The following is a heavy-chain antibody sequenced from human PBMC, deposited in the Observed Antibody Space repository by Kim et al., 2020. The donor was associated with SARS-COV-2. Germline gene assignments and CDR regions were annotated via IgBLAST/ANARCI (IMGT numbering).Heavy chain of an antibody. CDR3: ARLGGEEESGWYQEALDN. CDR1: GYSISSGYY. D-gene: IGHD6-19*01. J-gene: IGHJ4*02. CDR2: IYHSGST. V-gene: IGHV4-38-2*01. Sequence: SETLSLTCSVSGYSISSGYYWGWIRQPPGKGLEWIGIIYHSGSTYDNPSLRSRVTISIDTSKNQFSLSLRSVTAADTAVYYCARLGGEEESGWYQEALDNWGQGALVTVSP.